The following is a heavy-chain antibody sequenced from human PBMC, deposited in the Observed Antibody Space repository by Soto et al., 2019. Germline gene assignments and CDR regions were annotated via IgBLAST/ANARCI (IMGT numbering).Heavy chain of an antibody. J-gene: IGHJ4*02. CDR3: ARDRIAVAGEPDY. Sequence: PAGSLRHSCAASGFTFSSYAMHRVRQAPGKGLEWVAVISYDGSNKYYADSVKGRFTISRDNSKNTLYLQMNSLRAEDTAVYYCARDRIAVAGEPDYWGQGT. D-gene: IGHD6-19*01. CDR2: ISYDGSNK. V-gene: IGHV3-30-3*01. CDR1: GFTFSSYA.